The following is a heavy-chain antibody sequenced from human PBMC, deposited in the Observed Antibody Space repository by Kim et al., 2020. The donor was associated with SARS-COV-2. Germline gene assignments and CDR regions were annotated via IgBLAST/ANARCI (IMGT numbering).Heavy chain of an antibody. V-gene: IGHV3-30*04. CDR1: GFTFSSYA. CDR3: ARGPYGDYRYFDY. CDR2: ISYDGSNK. J-gene: IGHJ4*02. Sequence: GGSLRLSCAASGFTFSSYAMHWVRQAPGKGLEWVAVISYDGSNKYYVDSVKGRFTISRDNSKNTLYLQMNSLRAEDTAVYYCARGPYGDYRYFDYWGQGTLVTVSS. D-gene: IGHD4-17*01.